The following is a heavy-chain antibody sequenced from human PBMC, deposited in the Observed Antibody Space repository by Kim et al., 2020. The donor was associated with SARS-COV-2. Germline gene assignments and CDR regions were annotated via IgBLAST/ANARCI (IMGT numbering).Heavy chain of an antibody. CDR3: ARGYSSGWPYFDL. CDR1: GGSISSTSYH. J-gene: IGHJ4*02. CDR2: MYYSGNT. V-gene: IGHV4-39*07. D-gene: IGHD6-19*01. Sequence: SETLSLTCTVSGGSISSTSYHWAWIRQPPGMGLEWIGSMYYSGNTYYNSSLESRVTISVDTSKNQVSLRLTSVTAADTAVYYCARGYSSGWPYFDLWGQGTLVTVSP.